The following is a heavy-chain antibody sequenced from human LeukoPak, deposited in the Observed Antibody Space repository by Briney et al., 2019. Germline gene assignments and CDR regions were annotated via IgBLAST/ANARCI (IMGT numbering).Heavy chain of an antibody. CDR2: IYCSGST. CDR3: ARDGAMRSAFDI. J-gene: IGHJ3*02. V-gene: IGHV4-59*11. Sequence: SETLSLTCTVSGGSISSHYWSWIRQPPGKGLEWIGYIYCSGSTNYNPSLKSRVTISVDTSKNQFSLKLSSVTAADTAVYYCARDGAMRSAFDIWGQGTMVTVSS. CDR1: GGSISSHY.